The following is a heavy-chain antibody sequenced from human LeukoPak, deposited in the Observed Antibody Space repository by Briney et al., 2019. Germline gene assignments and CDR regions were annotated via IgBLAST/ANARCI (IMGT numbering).Heavy chain of an antibody. CDR1: GFTFDDYA. Sequence: GGSLRLSCAASGFTFDDYAMHWVRQAPGKGLEWVSLISGDGGSTYYADSVKGRFTISRDNSKNSLYLQMNSLRTEDTALHYCAKDSAGGVWQNWGQGTLVTVSS. J-gene: IGHJ4*02. CDR3: AKDSAGGVWQN. CDR2: ISGDGGST. V-gene: IGHV3-43*02. D-gene: IGHD2-8*02.